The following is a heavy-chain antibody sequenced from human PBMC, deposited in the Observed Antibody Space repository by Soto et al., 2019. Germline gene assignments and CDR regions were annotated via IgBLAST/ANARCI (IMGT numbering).Heavy chain of an antibody. J-gene: IGHJ4*02. V-gene: IGHV1-69*02. CDR2: IIPILGIA. Sequence: QVQLVQSGAEVKKPGSSVKVSCKASGGTFSSYTISWVRQAAGQGLEWMGRIIPILGIANYAQKFQGRVTITADKSTSTAYMELSSLRSEDTAVYYCASGQSGYDSFDYWGQGTLVTVSS. D-gene: IGHD5-12*01. CDR1: GGTFSSYT. CDR3: ASGQSGYDSFDY.